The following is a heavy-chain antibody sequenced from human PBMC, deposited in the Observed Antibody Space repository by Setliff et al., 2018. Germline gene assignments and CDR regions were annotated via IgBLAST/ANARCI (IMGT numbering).Heavy chain of an antibody. CDR3: AREKMATNYYYYYIDV. D-gene: IGHD5-12*01. J-gene: IGHJ6*03. V-gene: IGHV3-7*01. Sequence: GGSLRLSCAASGFTFSSYWMSWVRQAPGKGLEWVANIKQDGSEKYYVDSVKGRFTISRDNAKNSLYLQMNSLRAEDTAVYYCAREKMATNYYYYYIDVWGKGTTVTVSS. CDR1: GFTFSSYW. CDR2: IKQDGSEK.